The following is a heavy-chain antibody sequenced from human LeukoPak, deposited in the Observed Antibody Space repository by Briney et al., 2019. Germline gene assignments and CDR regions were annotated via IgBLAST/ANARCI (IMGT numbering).Heavy chain of an antibody. J-gene: IGHJ4*02. D-gene: IGHD3-10*01. CDR3: ARGAALLWFGEPFDY. Sequence: GGSLRLSCAASGFTFSSYWMSWVRQAPGKGLEWVANIKQDGSEKYYVDSVKGRFTISRDNAKNSLYLQMDSLRAEDTVVYYCARGAALLWFGEPFDYWGQGTLVTVSS. V-gene: IGHV3-7*01. CDR2: IKQDGSEK. CDR1: GFTFSSYW.